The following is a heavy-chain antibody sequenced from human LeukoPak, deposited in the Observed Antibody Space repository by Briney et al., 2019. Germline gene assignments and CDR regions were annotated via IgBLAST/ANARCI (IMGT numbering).Heavy chain of an antibody. J-gene: IGHJ4*02. CDR2: ISYDGSNK. V-gene: IGHV3-30*04. CDR1: GFTFSSYS. D-gene: IGHD3-10*01. Sequence: GGSLRLSCAASGFTFSSYSMHWVRQAPGKGLEWVAVISYDGSNKYYADSVKGRFTISRDNSKNTLDLQMNSLRAEDTAVYYCARPRSSYYYGSGSYYNYWGQGTLVTVSS. CDR3: ARPRSSYYYGSGSYYNY.